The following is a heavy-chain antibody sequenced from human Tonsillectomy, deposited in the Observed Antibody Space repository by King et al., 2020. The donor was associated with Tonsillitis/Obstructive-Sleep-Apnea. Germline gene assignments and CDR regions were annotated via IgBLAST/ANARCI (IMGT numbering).Heavy chain of an antibody. J-gene: IGHJ6*03. CDR3: ARGNNFWSGYYDEQYYYYYMDV. Sequence: VQLVESGAEVKKPGESLKISCKGSGYNFTTYLIAWVRQMPGKGLEWMGIIYPGDSDTRHSPSFQGHVTISADKSISTAYLQWSSLKASDTAMYYCARGNNFWSGYYDEQYYYYYMDVWGKGTTVTVSS. D-gene: IGHD3-3*01. V-gene: IGHV5-51*01. CDR2: IYPGDSDT. CDR1: GYNFTTYL.